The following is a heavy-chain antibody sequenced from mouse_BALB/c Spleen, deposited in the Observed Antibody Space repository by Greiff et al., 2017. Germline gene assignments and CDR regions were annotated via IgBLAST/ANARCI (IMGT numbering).Heavy chain of an antibody. V-gene: IGHV5-12-2*01. Sequence: EVQLVESGGGLVQPGGSLKLSCAASGFTFSSYTLSWVRQTPEKRLEWVAYISNGGGSTYYPDTVKGRFTISRDNAKNTLYLQMSSLKSEDTAMYYCARHEDYGYRAMDYWGQGTSVTVSS. D-gene: IGHD1-2*01. CDR3: ARHEDYGYRAMDY. CDR1: GFTFSSYT. J-gene: IGHJ4*01. CDR2: ISNGGGST.